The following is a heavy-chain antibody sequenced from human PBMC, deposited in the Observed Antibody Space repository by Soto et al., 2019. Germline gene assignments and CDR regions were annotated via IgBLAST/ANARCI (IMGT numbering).Heavy chain of an antibody. CDR1: GFTFSSYS. V-gene: IGHV3-21*01. CDR2: ISSSSSYI. D-gene: IGHD3-22*01. Sequence: GGSLRLSCAASGFTFSSYSMNWVRQAPGKGLEWVSSISSSSSYIYYADSVKGRFTISRDNAKNSLYLQMNSLRAEDTAVYYCASPSYYYDSRGYYGYWGQGTLVTVSS. CDR3: ASPSYYYDSRGYYGY. J-gene: IGHJ4*02.